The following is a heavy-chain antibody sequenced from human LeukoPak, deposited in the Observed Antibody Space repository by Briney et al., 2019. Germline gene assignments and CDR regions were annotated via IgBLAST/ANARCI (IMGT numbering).Heavy chain of an antibody. D-gene: IGHD1-26*01. J-gene: IGHJ4*02. CDR3: ARHYLGGNYPDYFNH. Sequence: KSSETLSLTCTVSGGSFNNRIYYWGWIRHPPGMGLEWIGSIYYTGGVYYNPSLKSRVTMSVDTSKNQFSLKLSSVTAADTALYSCARHYLGGNYPDYFNHWGQGTLVTVSS. CDR2: IYYTGGV. V-gene: IGHV4-39*01. CDR1: GGSFNNRIYY.